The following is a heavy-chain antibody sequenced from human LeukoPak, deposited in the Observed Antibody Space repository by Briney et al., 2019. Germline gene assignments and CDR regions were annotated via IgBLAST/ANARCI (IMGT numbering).Heavy chain of an antibody. J-gene: IGHJ4*02. V-gene: IGHV4-39*01. CDR2: IYFSGNT. CDR1: GDSISSRSYF. D-gene: IGHD3-22*01. Sequence: PSETLSLTCSVSGDSISSRSYFWGWLRQPPEKGLEWIGIIYFSGNTYYIPALKSRASISLDTSENQFSLKLSSVTATDTAIYFCARVPARQWLPDYWGKGTLVTVSS. CDR3: ARVPARQWLPDY.